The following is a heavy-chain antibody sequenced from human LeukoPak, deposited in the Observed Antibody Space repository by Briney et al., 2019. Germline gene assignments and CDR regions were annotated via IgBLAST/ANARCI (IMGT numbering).Heavy chain of an antibody. J-gene: IGHJ4*02. CDR3: ARGRWLQLRDAYFDY. V-gene: IGHV3-23*01. CDR1: GFTFSSYA. D-gene: IGHD5-24*01. Sequence: GGSLRLSCAASGFTFSSYAMTWVRQTPGKGLEWVSGVSGSDGGTYYADSVKGRFTISRDNSKNTLYLQMNSLRAEDTAVYYCARGRWLQLRDAYFDYWGQGTLVTVSS. CDR2: VSGSDGGT.